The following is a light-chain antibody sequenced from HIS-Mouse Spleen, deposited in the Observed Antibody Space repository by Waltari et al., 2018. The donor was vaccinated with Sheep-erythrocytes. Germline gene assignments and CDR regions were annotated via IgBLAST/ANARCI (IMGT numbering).Light chain of an antibody. V-gene: IGKV1-12*01. CDR1: QGISSW. CDR2: PAS. J-gene: IGKJ5*01. Sequence: DIQRTQPPAPVPASVGNRLPSTCRASQGISSWLDWYQQKPGKAPKLLIYPASSLQSRVPSRFSGSGSGTDFSLTISSLQPEDFATYYCQQANSFPITFGQGTRLEIK. CDR3: QQANSFPIT.